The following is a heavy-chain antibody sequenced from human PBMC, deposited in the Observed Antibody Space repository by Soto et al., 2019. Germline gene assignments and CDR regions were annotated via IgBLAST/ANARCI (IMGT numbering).Heavy chain of an antibody. Sequence: QIHLVESGGGVVQPGASLRLSCAASRLTFIIYDMHWVRQAPGKGLEWVALIWSDGSRTFYGDSVKGRFTISRDNSRNTLYLQINSLRVEDTAVYYCAGEPKGGAYDMDVWGQGTTVTVSS. J-gene: IGHJ6*02. D-gene: IGHD3-16*01. CDR1: RLTFIIYD. V-gene: IGHV3-33*01. CDR3: AGEPKGGAYDMDV. CDR2: IWSDGSRT.